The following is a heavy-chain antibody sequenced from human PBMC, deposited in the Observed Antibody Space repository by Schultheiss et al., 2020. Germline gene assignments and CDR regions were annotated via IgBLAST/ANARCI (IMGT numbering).Heavy chain of an antibody. V-gene: IGHV4-4*02. Sequence: SQTLSLTCAVSGGSISSSNWWSWVRQPPGKGLEWIGEINHSGSTYYNPSLKSRVTISVDTSKNQFSLKLSSVTAADTAVYYCARVTEEGSSWYRTYSSTEYLDYWGQGTLVTVSS. CDR2: INHSGST. CDR3: ARVTEEGSSWYRTYSSTEYLDY. CDR1: GGSISSSNW. J-gene: IGHJ4*02. D-gene: IGHD6-13*01.